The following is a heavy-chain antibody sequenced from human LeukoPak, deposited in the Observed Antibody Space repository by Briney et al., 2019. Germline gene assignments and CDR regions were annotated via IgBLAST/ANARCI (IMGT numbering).Heavy chain of an antibody. CDR2: VYYTGNT. D-gene: IGHD6-13*01. CDR1: GGSISSYY. J-gene: IGHJ4*02. Sequence: SETLSLTCTVSGGSISSYYWTWIRQASGKGLEWIGYVYYTGNTNCNPSLRSRVTISLDTSKNQFSLRLSSVTAADTAVYYCARREAAGVFYFDYWGQGTLVTVSS. V-gene: IGHV4-59*01. CDR3: ARREAAGVFYFDY.